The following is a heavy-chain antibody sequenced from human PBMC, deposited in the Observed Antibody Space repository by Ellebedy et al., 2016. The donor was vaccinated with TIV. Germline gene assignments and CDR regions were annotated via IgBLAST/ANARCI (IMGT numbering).Heavy chain of an antibody. CDR2: ISGSAVST. D-gene: IGHD3-22*01. Sequence: PGGSLRPSCAASGSTFSSYAMSWVRQAPGKGLEWVSGISGSAVSTAYADSVKGRFTISRDNSKKTLYLQMNSLKAEDTAVYYCSKGRGGSSDTSVPRYYFDYWGLGTLVTVSS. J-gene: IGHJ4*02. CDR3: SKGRGGSSDTSVPRYYFDY. CDR1: GSTFSSYA. V-gene: IGHV3-23*01.